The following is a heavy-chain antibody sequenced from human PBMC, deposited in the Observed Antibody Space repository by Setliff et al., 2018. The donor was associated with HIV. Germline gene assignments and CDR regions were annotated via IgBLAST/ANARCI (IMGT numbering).Heavy chain of an antibody. CDR2: GHHSGSS. CDR1: GASITSYY. CDR3: ARHGGSVHYSDSDY. J-gene: IGHJ4*02. Sequence: PSETLSLTCTVSGASITSYYWNWIRQTPGKGLEWIGFGHHSGSSFYNPSLNRRVSISVDTAESQFILKLTSVTAADTAVYYCARHGGSVHYSDSDYWGQGIMVTVSS. D-gene: IGHD4-4*01. V-gene: IGHV4-59*08.